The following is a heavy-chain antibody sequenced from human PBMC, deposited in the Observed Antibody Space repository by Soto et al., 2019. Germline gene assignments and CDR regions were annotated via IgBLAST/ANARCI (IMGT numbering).Heavy chain of an antibody. J-gene: IGHJ4*02. V-gene: IGHV1-69*02. Sequence: QVQLVQSGAEVKMPGSSVKVSCTASGGTFTSYTFSWVRQVPGQGLEWMGRIIPILRMADFAQKFQGRVTINADESTSTVYMKLSSLRSADTAVYCCATSYGSGSAHFDYWGQGTVVTVS. CDR2: IIPILRMA. CDR3: ATSYGSGSAHFDY. D-gene: IGHD3-10*01. CDR1: GGTFTSYT.